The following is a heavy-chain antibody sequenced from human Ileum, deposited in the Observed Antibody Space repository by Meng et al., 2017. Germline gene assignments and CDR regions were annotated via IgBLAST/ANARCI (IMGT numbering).Heavy chain of an antibody. CDR2: IYQSGST. V-gene: IGHV4-4*02. J-gene: IGHJ4*02. Sequence: QGRLQESGPGLVKPSGTLSLTCAGSGDSISSSGWWSWVRQPPGKGLEWIGQIYQSGSTNYNPSLKRRVTISIDRSENQLSLKLSSVTAADTAVYYCARHIVGPTPGMEYWGQGTLVTVSS. D-gene: IGHD1-26*01. CDR3: ARHIVGPTPGMEY. CDR1: GDSISSSGW.